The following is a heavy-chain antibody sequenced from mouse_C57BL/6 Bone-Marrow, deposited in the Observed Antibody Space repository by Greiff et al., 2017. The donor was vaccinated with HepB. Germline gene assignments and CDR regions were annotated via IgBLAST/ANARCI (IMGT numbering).Heavy chain of an antibody. J-gene: IGHJ2*01. Sequence: QVQLQQSGAELVRPGASVTLSCKASGYTFTDYEMHWVKQTPVHGLEWIGAIDPETGGTAYNQKFKGKAILTADKSSSTAYMELRSLTSEDSAVYYCTRADDPYYFAYWGQGTTLTVSS. V-gene: IGHV1-15*01. CDR2: IDPETGGT. CDR1: GYTFTDYE. CDR3: TRADDPYYFAY.